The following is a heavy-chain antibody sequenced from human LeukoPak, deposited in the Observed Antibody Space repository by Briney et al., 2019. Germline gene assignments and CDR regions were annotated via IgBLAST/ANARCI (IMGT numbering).Heavy chain of an antibody. CDR1: GGSISSYY. Sequence: PSETLSLTCTVSGGSISSYYWSWLRQPPGKGLEWIGYIYYSGSTNYNHSLKSRVTISVDTSKNQFSLKLSSVTAADTAVYYCARDYVWGSYSSGFDYWGQGTLVTVSS. J-gene: IGHJ4*02. CDR3: ARDYVWGSYSSGFDY. V-gene: IGHV4-59*01. D-gene: IGHD3-16*02. CDR2: IYYSGST.